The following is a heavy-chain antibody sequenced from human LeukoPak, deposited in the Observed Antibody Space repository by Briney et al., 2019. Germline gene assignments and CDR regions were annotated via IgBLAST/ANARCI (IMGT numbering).Heavy chain of an antibody. V-gene: IGHV3-7*03. CDR2: IKQDGSEK. J-gene: IGHJ4*02. Sequence: GGSPRLSCAASGFTFSSYWMSWVRQAPGKGPEWVANIKQDGSEKYYVDSVKGRFTISRDNAKNSLYLQMNSLRAEDTAVYYCARVYNWNYGRYFDYWGQGTLVTVSS. CDR3: ARVYNWNYGRYFDY. CDR1: GFTFSSYW. D-gene: IGHD1-7*01.